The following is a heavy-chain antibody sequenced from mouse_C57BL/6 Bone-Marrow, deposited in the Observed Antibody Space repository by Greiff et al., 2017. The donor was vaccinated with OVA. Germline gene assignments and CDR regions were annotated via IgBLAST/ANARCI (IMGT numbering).Heavy chain of an antibody. V-gene: IGHV5-6*01. CDR3: ARHELRYYWYFDV. CDR2: ISSGGSYT. J-gene: IGHJ1*03. CDR1: GFTFSSYG. Sequence: EVKLMESGGDLVKPGGSLKLSCAASGFTFSSYGMSWVRQTPDKRLEWVATISSGGSYTYYPDSVKGRFTISRDNAKNTLYLQMSSLKSEDTAMYYCARHELRYYWYFDVWGTGTTVTVSS. D-gene: IGHD1-1*01.